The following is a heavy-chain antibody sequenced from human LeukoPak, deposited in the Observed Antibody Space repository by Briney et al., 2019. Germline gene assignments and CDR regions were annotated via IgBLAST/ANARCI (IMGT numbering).Heavy chain of an antibody. CDR2: ITGSGGST. Sequence: PGGSLRLSCAASGFTFTSYAMSWVRQAPGKGLEWVSGITGSGGSTYHADSVKGRFTVSRDNSKNTLYLQMNSLRAEDTAVYYCAKASCSSSTCYRFDPWGQGTLVSVSS. D-gene: IGHD2-2*01. V-gene: IGHV3-23*01. J-gene: IGHJ5*02. CDR1: GFTFTSYA. CDR3: AKASCSSSTCYRFDP.